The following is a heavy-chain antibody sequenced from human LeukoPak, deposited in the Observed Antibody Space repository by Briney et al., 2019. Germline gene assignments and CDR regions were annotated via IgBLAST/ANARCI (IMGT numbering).Heavy chain of an antibody. CDR2: INPNSGGT. Sequence: VASVKVSCKASGYTFTGYYMHWVRQAPGQGLEWMGWINPNSGGTNYAQKFQGRVTMTRDTSISTAYMELSRLRSGDTAVYYCARSGGYCTNGVCYTPYYFDYWGQGTLVTVSS. D-gene: IGHD2-8*01. V-gene: IGHV1-2*02. CDR1: GYTFTGYY. J-gene: IGHJ4*02. CDR3: ARSGGYCTNGVCYTPYYFDY.